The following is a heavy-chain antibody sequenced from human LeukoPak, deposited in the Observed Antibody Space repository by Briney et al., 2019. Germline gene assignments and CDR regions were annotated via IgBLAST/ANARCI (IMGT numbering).Heavy chain of an antibody. Sequence: SETRSLTCTVSGGSISSSYWSWIRQPPGRGLEWIGYIYYSGSTNYNPSLKSRVTISVDTSKNQFSLKLSSVTAADTAVYYCARGNVVVIQPSIVHWFDPWGQGTLVTVSS. CDR2: IYYSGST. CDR3: ARGNVVVIQPSIVHWFDP. J-gene: IGHJ5*02. D-gene: IGHD3-22*01. CDR1: GGSISSSY. V-gene: IGHV4-59*01.